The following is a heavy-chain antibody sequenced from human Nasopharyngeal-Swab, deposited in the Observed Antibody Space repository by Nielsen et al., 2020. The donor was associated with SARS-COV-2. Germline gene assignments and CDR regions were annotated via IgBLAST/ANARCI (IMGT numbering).Heavy chain of an antibody. D-gene: IGHD6-13*01. J-gene: IGHJ6*04. Sequence: ESLKISCAASGFTFSSYWMSWVRQAPGKGPEWVANIKQDGSEKYYVDSVKGRFTISRDNAKNSLYLQMNSLRAEDTAVYYCARGYSSPDVWGKGTTVTVSS. V-gene: IGHV3-7*01. CDR1: GFTFSSYW. CDR3: ARGYSSPDV. CDR2: IKQDGSEK.